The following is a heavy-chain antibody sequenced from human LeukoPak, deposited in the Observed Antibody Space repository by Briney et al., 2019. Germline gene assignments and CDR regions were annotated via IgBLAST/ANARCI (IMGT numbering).Heavy chain of an antibody. D-gene: IGHD3-22*01. V-gene: IGHV3-30*03. CDR3: ARDTRKYDSSGYYYVRLDY. CDR1: GFTFSSYG. CDR2: ISYDGSNK. J-gene: IGHJ4*02. Sequence: PGGSLRLSCAASGFTFSSYGMHWVRQAPGKGLEWVAVISYDGSNKYYADSVKGRFTISRDNAKNSLYLQMNSLRAEDTAVYYCARDTRKYDSSGYYYVRLDYWGQGTLVTVSS.